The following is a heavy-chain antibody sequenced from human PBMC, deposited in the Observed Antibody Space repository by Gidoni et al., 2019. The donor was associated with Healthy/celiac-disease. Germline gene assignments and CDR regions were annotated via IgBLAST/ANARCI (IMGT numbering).Heavy chain of an antibody. D-gene: IGHD3-22*01. CDR3: ARDSGGDSSGYYYALDY. V-gene: IGHV4-59*01. CDR2: IYYSGST. Sequence: QVQLQESGPGLVKPSETLSLTCTVSGGSISSYYWSWIRQPPGKGLEWIGDIYYSGSTNYNPSLKSRVTISVDTSKNQFSLKLSSVTAADTAVYYCARDSGGDSSGYYYALDYWGQGTLVTVSS. CDR1: GGSISSYY. J-gene: IGHJ4*02.